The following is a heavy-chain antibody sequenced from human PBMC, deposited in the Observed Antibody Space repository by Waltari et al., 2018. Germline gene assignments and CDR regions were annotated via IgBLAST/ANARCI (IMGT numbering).Heavy chain of an antibody. CDR3: AKDAFGNTYLDF. Sequence: QVNLVESGGGVVQPGGSLRLSCAASGITCSNFGMHWVRQAPGKGLEWVALIWFDGSDKFYADSVRGRFTISRDNSARTLYLDMDSLRLDDTAMYYCAKDAFGNTYLDFWGQGTLVTVSS. CDR2: IWFDGSDK. V-gene: IGHV3-30*02. D-gene: IGHD2-2*02. CDR1: GITCSNFG. J-gene: IGHJ4*02.